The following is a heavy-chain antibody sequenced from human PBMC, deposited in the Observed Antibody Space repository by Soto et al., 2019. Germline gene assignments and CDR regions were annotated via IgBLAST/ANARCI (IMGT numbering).Heavy chain of an antibody. Sequence: GGSLRLSCAASGFTFSRYALNWVRQAPGKGLEWVSAIDIAGDTYYPDSVKGRFTISREKAKNSLYLQMNSLRADDTAVYYCARAARWLQSRYFDLWGRGTLVTVSS. CDR3: ARAARWLQSRYFDL. CDR2: IDIAGDT. J-gene: IGHJ2*01. CDR1: GFTFSRYA. D-gene: IGHD5-12*01. V-gene: IGHV3-13*01.